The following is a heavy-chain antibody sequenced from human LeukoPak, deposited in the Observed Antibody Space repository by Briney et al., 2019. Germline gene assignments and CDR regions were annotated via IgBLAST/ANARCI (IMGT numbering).Heavy chain of an antibody. CDR1: GGSISSYY. D-gene: IGHD3-10*01. CDR2: IYYSGST. J-gene: IGHJ4*02. Sequence: SETLSLTCTVSGGSISSYYWSWIRQPPGKGLEWIGYIYYSGSTNYNPSLKSRVTISVDTSKNQFSLKLSSVTAADTAVYYCARVWVYGSGSSMADYWGQGTLVTVSS. V-gene: IGHV4-59*12. CDR3: ARVWVYGSGSSMADY.